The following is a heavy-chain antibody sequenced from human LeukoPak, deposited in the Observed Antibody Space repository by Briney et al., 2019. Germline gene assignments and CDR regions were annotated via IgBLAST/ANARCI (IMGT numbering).Heavy chain of an antibody. J-gene: IGHJ4*02. Sequence: PSETLSLTRAVSGGSISNYYWSWIRQPPGKGLEWIGYIYYSGSTNYNPSLKSRVTISIDTSKNQFSLKLSSVTAADTAVYYCASVGYSYGYPDSWGQGTLVTVSS. D-gene: IGHD5-18*01. CDR1: GGSISNYY. V-gene: IGHV4-59*01. CDR3: ASVGYSYGYPDS. CDR2: IYYSGST.